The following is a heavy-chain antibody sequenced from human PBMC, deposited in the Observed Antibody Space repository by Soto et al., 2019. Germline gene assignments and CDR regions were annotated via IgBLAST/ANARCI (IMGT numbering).Heavy chain of an antibody. Sequence: SVKVSCKASGFTFTSSAVQWVRQARGQRLEWIGWIVVGSGNTNYAQKFQERVTITRDMSTSTAYMELSSLRSEDTAVYYCAADPDYYGSGSYFDYWGQGTLVTVSS. CDR3: AADPDYYGSGSYFDY. V-gene: IGHV1-58*01. J-gene: IGHJ4*02. CDR2: IVVGSGNT. D-gene: IGHD3-10*01. CDR1: GFTFTSSA.